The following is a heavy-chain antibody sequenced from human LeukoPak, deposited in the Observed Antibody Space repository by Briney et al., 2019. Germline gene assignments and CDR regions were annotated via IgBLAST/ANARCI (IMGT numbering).Heavy chain of an antibody. V-gene: IGHV3-30*02. CDR2: IRYDGSNK. J-gene: IGHJ4*02. D-gene: IGHD4-17*01. CDR1: GFTFSSNG. Sequence: GGSLRLSRAASGFTFSSNGMHWVRQAPGKGLEWVAFIRYDGSNKYYADSVKGRFTISRDNSKNTLYLQTNSLRAEDTAVYYCANDGYGDYVIDYWGQGTLVTVSS. CDR3: ANDGYGDYVIDY.